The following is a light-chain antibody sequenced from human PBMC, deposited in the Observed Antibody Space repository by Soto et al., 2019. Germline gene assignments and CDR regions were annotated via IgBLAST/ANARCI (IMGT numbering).Light chain of an antibody. CDR3: QQYDNSWT. CDR1: QDISNY. Sequence: DIQMTQSPSSLSASVGDRVTITCQASQDISNYLNWYQQKPGKAPKLLIYDASNLETGVPSRFSGSGSGTDFTFTISRLQPEDIATYYCQQYDNSWTFGQGTKVEIK. J-gene: IGKJ1*01. CDR2: DAS. V-gene: IGKV1-33*01.